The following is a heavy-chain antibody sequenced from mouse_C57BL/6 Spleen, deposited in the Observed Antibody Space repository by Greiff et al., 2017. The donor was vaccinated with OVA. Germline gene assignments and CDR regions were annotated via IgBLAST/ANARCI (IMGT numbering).Heavy chain of an antibody. Sequence: EVKVVESGGGLVQPGGSLSLSCAASGFTFTDYYMSWVRQPPGKALEWLGFIRNKANGYTTEYSASVKGRFTISRDNSQSILYLQMNALRAEDSATYYCARDGNYYAMDYWGQGTSVTVSS. J-gene: IGHJ4*01. CDR2: IRNKANGYTT. CDR1: GFTFTDYY. CDR3: ARDGNYYAMDY. V-gene: IGHV7-3*01. D-gene: IGHD2-1*01.